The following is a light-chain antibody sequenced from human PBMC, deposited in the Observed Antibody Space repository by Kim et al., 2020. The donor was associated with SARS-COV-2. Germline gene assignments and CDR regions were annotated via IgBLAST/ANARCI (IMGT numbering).Light chain of an antibody. V-gene: IGKV3-20*01. CDR1: QSVSSTY. CDR2: GAS. Sequence: EIVLTQSPGTLSLSPGERATLSCRASQSVSSTYLAWYQQKPGQAPRLLIYGASSRATGIPDRFSGSGSGTDFTLTIGRLEPEDFAVYYCQQYGGSAWTFGQGTKVDIK. CDR3: QQYGGSAWT. J-gene: IGKJ1*01.